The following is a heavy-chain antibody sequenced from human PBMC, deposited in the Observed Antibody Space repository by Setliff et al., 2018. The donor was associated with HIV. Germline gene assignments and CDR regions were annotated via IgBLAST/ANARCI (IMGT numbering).Heavy chain of an antibody. V-gene: IGHV4-39*01. J-gene: IGHJ4*02. D-gene: IGHD3-3*01. Sequence: WVRQPPGEGLEWIGSIFYSGSTYYNPSLKSRVTISVDTSKNQFSLKLTSVTAADTAVYYCARLPYYDVFSGYYAPYFDYWGQGTLVTVSS. CDR3: ARLPYYDVFSGYYAPYFDY. CDR2: IFYSGST.